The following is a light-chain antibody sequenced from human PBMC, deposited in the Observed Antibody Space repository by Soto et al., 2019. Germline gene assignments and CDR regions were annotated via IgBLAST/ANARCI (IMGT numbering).Light chain of an antibody. CDR1: QSINNY. V-gene: IGKV1-39*01. CDR2: AAS. Sequence: DIEMTQSPSSLSASVGDRVTITCRASQSINNYLNWYKQRPGRAPNLLIFAASRLQSGVPSRFSGRASGTDFTLTINGLQPEDFATYYCQQSYSVSHTFGQGTKVELK. J-gene: IGKJ1*01. CDR3: QQSYSVSHT.